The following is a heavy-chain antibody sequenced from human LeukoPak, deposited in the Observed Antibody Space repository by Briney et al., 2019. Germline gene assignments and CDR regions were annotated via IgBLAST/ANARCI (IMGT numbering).Heavy chain of an antibody. J-gene: IGHJ4*02. CDR2: INHSETT. CDR1: GGSFSGHF. D-gene: IGHD2-21*01. Sequence: SETLSHTCAVYGGSFSGHFWSWIRQTPEKGLQWIGEINHSETTSYNPSLKSRVSISADVSKNQFSLKLNSVTAADTALYYCARGTDGIATVFDYWGQGTLVTVSS. CDR3: ARGTDGIATVFDY. V-gene: IGHV4-34*01.